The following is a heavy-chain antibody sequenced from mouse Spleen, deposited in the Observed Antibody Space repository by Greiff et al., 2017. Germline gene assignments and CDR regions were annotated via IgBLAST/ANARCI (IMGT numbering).Heavy chain of an antibody. J-gene: IGHJ1*03. CDR1: GFSLTSYG. V-gene: IGHV2-2*01. CDR3: ARVSLQGGYFDV. CDR2: IWSGGST. Sequence: QVQLKESGPGLVQPSQSLSITCTVSGFSLTSYGVHWVRQSPGKGLEWLGVIWSGGSTDYNAAFISRLSISKDNSKSQVFFKMNSLQADDTAIYYCARVSLQGGYFDVWGTGTTVTVSS. D-gene: IGHD1-1*01.